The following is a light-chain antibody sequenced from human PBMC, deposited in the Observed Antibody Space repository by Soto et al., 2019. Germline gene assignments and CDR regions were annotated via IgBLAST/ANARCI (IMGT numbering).Light chain of an antibody. Sequence: DIQMTQSPSTLSASVGDRVTITCRASQSISRSLAWYQQKPGKAPNLLIYDASSLENGVPSRFSGSGSGTEFTLTVSSLQPDDFASYYCQQYNTYWWTFGQGTKVEIK. CDR3: QQYNTYWWT. V-gene: IGKV1-5*01. CDR1: QSISRS. J-gene: IGKJ1*01. CDR2: DAS.